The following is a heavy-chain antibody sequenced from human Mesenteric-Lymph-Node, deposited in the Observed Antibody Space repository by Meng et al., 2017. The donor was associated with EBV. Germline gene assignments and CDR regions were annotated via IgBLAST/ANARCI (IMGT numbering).Heavy chain of an antibody. V-gene: IGHV2-5*02. CDR3: AHKDDVRDGAPFDS. J-gene: IGHJ4*02. D-gene: IGHD3-10*02. CDR2: IYWDENK. CDR1: SFSLNTGGGG. Sequence: TLVEFGRHLVNPQLCVTTTCRFLSFSLNTGGGGVGWIRQPPGKALEWLSLIYWDENKRYTPSLKTRLTITQHNSKNQVVLTMTNMDPVDTATYYCAHKDDVRDGAPFDSWGQGTLVTSPQ.